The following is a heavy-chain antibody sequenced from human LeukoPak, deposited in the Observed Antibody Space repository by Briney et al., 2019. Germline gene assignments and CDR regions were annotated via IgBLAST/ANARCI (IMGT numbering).Heavy chain of an antibody. D-gene: IGHD1-26*01. Sequence: GGSLRLSCAASGYTFSSYDMQWVRHAPGKGVEGVAFIRCEGSNKYYADSVKGRFTIYRDNSKNTLYLQMNSLRAEDTAVYYCAKRGLVGATSPSPFDYWGQGTLVTVSS. CDR1: GYTFSSYD. J-gene: IGHJ4*02. V-gene: IGHV3-30*02. CDR2: IRCEGSNK. CDR3: AKRGLVGATSPSPFDY.